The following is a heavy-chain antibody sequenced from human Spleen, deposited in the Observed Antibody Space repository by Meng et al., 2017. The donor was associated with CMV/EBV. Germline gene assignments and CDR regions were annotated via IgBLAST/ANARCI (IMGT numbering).Heavy chain of an antibody. Sequence: ASGFTFSSYWIHWVRQAPGKGLVWVSRINSDGSSTNYADSVKGRFTISRDNAKNTLYLQMNSLRADDTAMYYCARGFRATYSSSFDYWGQGTLVTVSS. D-gene: IGHD6-13*01. CDR2: INSDGSST. J-gene: IGHJ4*02. CDR1: GFTFSSYW. V-gene: IGHV3-74*01. CDR3: ARGFRATYSSSFDY.